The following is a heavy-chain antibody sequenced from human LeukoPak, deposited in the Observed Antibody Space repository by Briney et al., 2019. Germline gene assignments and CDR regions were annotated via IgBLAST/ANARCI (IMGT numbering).Heavy chain of an antibody. CDR3: TTDLPP. CDR2: IRSKIDGGTT. Sequence: GGSLRLSCAASGFTFSNVWMAWVRQAPGKGLEWVGRIRSKIDGGTTDYAAPVKGRFTISRDVSKNTLYLQMNSLKIEDTAIYYCTTDLPPWGQGALVTVSS. V-gene: IGHV3-15*01. CDR1: GFTFSNVW. J-gene: IGHJ5*02.